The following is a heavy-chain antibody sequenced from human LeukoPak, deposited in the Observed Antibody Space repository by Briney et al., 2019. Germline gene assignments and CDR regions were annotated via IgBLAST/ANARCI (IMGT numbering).Heavy chain of an antibody. CDR3: ARLMPMVLTGQRYFYHPLDV. V-gene: IGHV4-59*08. Sequence: PSETLSLTCIVSGDSVSTKYGAWVRQPPGMPLEYVGYVHYSGATDYNPSLQSRLSISMDTSRNIFSLRLSSVTAADTAVYYCARLMPMVLTGQRYFYHPLDVWGKGTTVTVSS. J-gene: IGHJ6*04. D-gene: IGHD3-9*01. CDR2: VHYSGAT. CDR1: GDSVSTKY.